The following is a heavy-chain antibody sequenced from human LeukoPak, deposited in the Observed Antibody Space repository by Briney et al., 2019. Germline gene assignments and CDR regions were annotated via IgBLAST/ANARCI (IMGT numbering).Heavy chain of an antibody. D-gene: IGHD2-21*02. CDR3: ARLLYVVVTEHFDS. Sequence: SETLSLTCTVSGGSISSSSYYWGWIRQPPGKGLEWIGTIYYSGSTYYNPSLESRVTISVDTSNNQISLKLSSVTAADTAVYYCARLLYVVVTEHFDSWGQGTLVTVSS. J-gene: IGHJ4*02. V-gene: IGHV4-39*01. CDR2: IYYSGST. CDR1: GGSISSSSYY.